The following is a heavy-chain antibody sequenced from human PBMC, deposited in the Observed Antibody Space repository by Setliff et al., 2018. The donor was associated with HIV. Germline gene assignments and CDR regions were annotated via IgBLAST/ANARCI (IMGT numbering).Heavy chain of an antibody. Sequence: SETLSLTCTVSGVSITSYYWSWVRQSPGKGLQWIGYIYFSGGTHYNPSLKSRVTTSIDRSKNQFSLKLSSVTPADTAIYYCARDNPSAHWFDPWGHGTLVTVSS. CDR2: IYFSGGT. CDR3: ARDNPSAHWFDP. CDR1: GVSITSYY. V-gene: IGHV4-59*01. J-gene: IGHJ5*02.